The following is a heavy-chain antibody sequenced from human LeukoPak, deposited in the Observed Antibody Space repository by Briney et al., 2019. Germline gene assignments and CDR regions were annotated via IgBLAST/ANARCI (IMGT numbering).Heavy chain of an antibody. CDR2: ISYDGSNK. CDR1: GFTFSNYW. Sequence: GGSLRLSCAASGFTFSNYWMSWVRQAPGKGLEWVAVISYDGSNKDYADSVKGRFTISRDNTKNTLYLQMNSLRAEDTAVYYCAKGPWDYGDYDWNWFDPWGQGTLVTVSS. D-gene: IGHD4-17*01. CDR3: AKGPWDYGDYDWNWFDP. J-gene: IGHJ5*02. V-gene: IGHV3-30*18.